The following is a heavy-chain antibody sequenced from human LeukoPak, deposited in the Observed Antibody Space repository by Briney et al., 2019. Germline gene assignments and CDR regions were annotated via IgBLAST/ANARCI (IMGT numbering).Heavy chain of an antibody. D-gene: IGHD4-17*01. V-gene: IGHV3-33*01. CDR3: ARDATEYGDSHFDW. Sequence: PGRSLRLSCSASGFSFSSYGMHWVRQAPGKGLEWVAVIWHDGSHQYYADSEKGRFTISRDNSRNTVYLQMDRLRVEGTAVYYCARDATEYGDSHFDWWGQGTLVTVSS. CDR2: IWHDGSHQ. J-gene: IGHJ4*02. CDR1: GFSFSSYG.